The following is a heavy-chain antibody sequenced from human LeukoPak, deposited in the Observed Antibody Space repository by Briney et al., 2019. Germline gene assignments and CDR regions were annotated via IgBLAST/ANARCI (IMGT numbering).Heavy chain of an antibody. CDR2: IYSGGST. CDR1: GFTVSSNY. D-gene: IGHD5-12*01. Sequence: GGSLRLSCAASGFTVSSNYMSWVRQAPGKGLEWVSVIYSGGSTYYADSVKGRFTISRRNSKNTLYLQMNSLRAEDTAVYYCARNEWLGYFDYWGQGTLVTVSS. CDR3: ARNEWLGYFDY. J-gene: IGHJ4*02. V-gene: IGHV3-53*04.